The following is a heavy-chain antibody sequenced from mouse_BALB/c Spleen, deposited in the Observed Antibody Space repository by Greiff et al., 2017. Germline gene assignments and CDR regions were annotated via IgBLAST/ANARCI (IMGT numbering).Heavy chain of an antibody. D-gene: IGHD1-2*01. CDR1: GFAFSSYD. CDR2: ISSGGGST. CDR3: ARRAYYGLDY. Sequence: EVKVEESGGGLVKPGGSLKLSCAASGFAFSSYDMSWVRQTPEKRLEWVAYISSGGGSTYYPDTVKGRFTISRDNAKNTLYLQMSSLKSEDTAMYYCARRAYYGLDYWGQGTTLTVSS. J-gene: IGHJ2*01. V-gene: IGHV5-12-1*01.